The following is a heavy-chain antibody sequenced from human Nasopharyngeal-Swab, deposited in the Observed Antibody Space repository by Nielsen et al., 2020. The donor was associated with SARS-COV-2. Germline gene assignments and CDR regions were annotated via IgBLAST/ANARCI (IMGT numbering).Heavy chain of an antibody. J-gene: IGHJ4*02. V-gene: IGHV4-39*01. CDR3: ASHYYGGIEGYYFDY. D-gene: IGHD4-23*01. CDR2: IYYSGST. CDR1: GGSISSSSYY. Sequence: SETLSLTCTVSGGSISSSSYYWGWIRQPPGKGLEWIGSIYYSGSTYYNPSLKSRVTISVDTSKNQFSLKLSSVTAADTAVYYCASHYYGGIEGYYFDYWGQGTLVTVSS.